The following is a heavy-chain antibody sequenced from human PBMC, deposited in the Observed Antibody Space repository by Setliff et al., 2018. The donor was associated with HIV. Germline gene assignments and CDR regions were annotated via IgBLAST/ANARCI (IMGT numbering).Heavy chain of an antibody. J-gene: IGHJ4*02. CDR1: GASIKSGGYY. CDR2: IYNSGKT. D-gene: IGHD3-10*01. Sequence: SETLSLTCTVSGASIKSGGYYWSWIRQTAGRGLEWIGHIYNSGKTNYNPSLKSRVSISVDTSKNHFSLKLSSVTAADTAVYYCARGFSGYYGSGSPGIWGQGTLVTVSS. CDR3: ARGFSGYYGSGSPGI. V-gene: IGHV4-61*09.